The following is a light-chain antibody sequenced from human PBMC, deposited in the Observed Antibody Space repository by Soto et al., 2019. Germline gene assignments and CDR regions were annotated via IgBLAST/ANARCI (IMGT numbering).Light chain of an antibody. CDR3: AAWDDSLSGVV. V-gene: IGLV1-47*02. CDR1: TSNIGSNF. J-gene: IGLJ2*01. CDR2: SNN. Sequence: QSVLTQPPSASGTPGQRVTLSCSGSTSNIGSNFVFWYQQLPGTAPTLLIYSNNQRPSGVPDRFSGSKSGTSVSLAISGLRSEDEADYFCAAWDDSLSGVVFGGGTKLTVL.